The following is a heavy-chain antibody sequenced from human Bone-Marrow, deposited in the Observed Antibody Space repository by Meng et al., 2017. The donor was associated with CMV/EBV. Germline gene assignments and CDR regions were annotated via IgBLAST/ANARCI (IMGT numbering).Heavy chain of an antibody. D-gene: IGHD3-3*01. CDR2: IIPIFGAA. Sequence: SVKVSCKASGGTFSSYAISWVRQAPGQGLEWMGGIIPIFGAANYAQRFQGRVTITTDESTNTAYMELSSLRSEDTAVYYCARGDTIFGVVINLGYYYGMDVWGQGTTVTVSS. CDR1: GGTFSSYA. J-gene: IGHJ6*02. V-gene: IGHV1-69*05. CDR3: ARGDTIFGVVINLGYYYGMDV.